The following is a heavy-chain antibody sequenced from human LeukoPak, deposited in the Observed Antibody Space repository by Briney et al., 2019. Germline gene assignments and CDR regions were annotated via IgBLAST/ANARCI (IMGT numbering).Heavy chain of an antibody. D-gene: IGHD2-21*02. CDR2: ISGSGGST. J-gene: IGHJ4*02. CDR1: GFTFSSYA. V-gene: IGHV3-23*01. Sequence: PGGSLRLSCAASGFTFSSYAMSWVRQAPGKGLEWVSAISGSGGSTYYADSVKGRFTISRDNSKNAVYLHIDNLGAEDTAVYYCAKCMSSTGVCLNFDYWGQGILVAVST. CDR3: AKCMSSTGVCLNFDY.